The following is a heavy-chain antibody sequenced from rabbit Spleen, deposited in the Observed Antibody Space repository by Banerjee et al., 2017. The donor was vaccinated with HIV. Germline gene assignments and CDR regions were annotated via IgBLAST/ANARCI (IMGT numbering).Heavy chain of an antibody. J-gene: IGHJ2*01. CDR1: GFSFSSNW. D-gene: IGHD1-1*01. Sequence: LEESEGGLVKPGGTLTLTCTVSGFSFSSNWICWVRQAPGKGLEWIACIDTNDADTDYANWPKGRFTISKTSSTTVTLQMTSLTAADTATYFCARNYVNAFDPWGPGTLVTVS. CDR2: IDTNDADT. CDR3: ARNYVNAFDP. V-gene: IGHV1S45*01.